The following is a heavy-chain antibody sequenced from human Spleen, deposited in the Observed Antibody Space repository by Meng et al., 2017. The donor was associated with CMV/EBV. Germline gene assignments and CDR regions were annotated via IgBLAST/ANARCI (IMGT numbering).Heavy chain of an antibody. CDR2: INHSGST. CDR1: FRGSY. V-gene: IGHV4-34*01. CDR3: ARFPYSSSFRWGYYYYGMDV. J-gene: IGHJ6*02. D-gene: IGHD6-6*01. Sequence: FRGSYWSWIRQPPGKGLGWIGEINHSGSTNYNPSLKSRVTISVDTSKNQFSLKLSSVTAADTAVYYCARFPYSSSFRWGYYYYGMDVWGQGTTVTVSS.